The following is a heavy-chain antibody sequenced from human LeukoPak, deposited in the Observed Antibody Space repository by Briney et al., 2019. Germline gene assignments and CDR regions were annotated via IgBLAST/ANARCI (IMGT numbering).Heavy chain of an antibody. V-gene: IGHV3-66*01. J-gene: IGHJ4*02. CDR1: GFTVNSNY. CDR3: ARAKGN. CDR2: IYSDGNK. Sequence: PGGSLRLSCAASGFTVNSNYMSWVRQAPGKGLEWVSLIYSDGNKFYADSVKGRFTISRDNSKNTLYLQMNSLRAEDTAVYFCARAKGNWGQGTLVTVSS.